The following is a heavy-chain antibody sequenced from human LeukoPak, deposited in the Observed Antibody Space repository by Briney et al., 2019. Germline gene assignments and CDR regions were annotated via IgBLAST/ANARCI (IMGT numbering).Heavy chain of an antibody. J-gene: IGHJ4*02. CDR2: FDPEDGET. Sequence: ASVKVSCKVSGYTLTELSMHWVRQAPGKGLEWMGGFDPEDGETIYAQKFQGRVTMTEDTSTDTAYMELRSLRSDDTAVYYCARVLGGYSYGYFDYWGQGTLVTVSS. D-gene: IGHD5-18*01. CDR1: GYTLTELS. CDR3: ARVLGGYSYGYFDY. V-gene: IGHV1-24*01.